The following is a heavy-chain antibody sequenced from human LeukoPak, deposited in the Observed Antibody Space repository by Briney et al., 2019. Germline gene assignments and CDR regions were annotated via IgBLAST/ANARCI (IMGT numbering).Heavy chain of an antibody. D-gene: IGHD3-3*02. J-gene: IGHJ4*02. CDR1: GLTFSSYA. CDR2: ISYDGSNK. Sequence: GGSLRLSCAASGLTFSSYAMHWVRQAPGKGLEWVAVISYDGSNKYYADSVKGRFTISRDNSKNTLYLQMNSLRAEDTAVYYCARDLPHFYWGQGTLVTVSS. CDR3: ARDLPHFY. V-gene: IGHV3-30-3*01.